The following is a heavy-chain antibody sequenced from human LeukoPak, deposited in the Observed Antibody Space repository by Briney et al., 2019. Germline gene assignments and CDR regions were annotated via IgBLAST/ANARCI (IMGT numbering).Heavy chain of an antibody. Sequence: SGPALVKPTQTLTLTCTFSGFSLSTSEMCVSWIRQTPGKALEWLARIGWDDDKYYSTSLKTSLTISKDTSKNQVVLTMTNMDPVDTATYYCARTPYYGSGSYSYYYYGLDVWGQGTTVTVSS. J-gene: IGHJ6*02. V-gene: IGHV2-70*11. D-gene: IGHD3-10*01. CDR3: ARTPYYGSGSYSYYYYGLDV. CDR2: IGWDDDK. CDR1: GFSLSTSEMC.